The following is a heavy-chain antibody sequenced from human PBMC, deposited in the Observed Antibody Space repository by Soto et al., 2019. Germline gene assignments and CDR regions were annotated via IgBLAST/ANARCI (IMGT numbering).Heavy chain of an antibody. Sequence: LSLTCTVSGGSISSYYWSWIRQPPGKGLEWIGYIYYSGSTNYNPSLKSRVTISVDTSKNQFFLKLSSVTAADTAVYYCARADGGVYYYGMDVWGQGTTVTVSS. D-gene: IGHD4-17*01. J-gene: IGHJ6*02. V-gene: IGHV4-59*01. CDR1: GGSISSYY. CDR3: ARADGGVYYYGMDV. CDR2: IYYSGST.